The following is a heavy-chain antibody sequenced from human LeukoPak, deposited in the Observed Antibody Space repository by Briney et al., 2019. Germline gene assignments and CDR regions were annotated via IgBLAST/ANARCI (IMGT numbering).Heavy chain of an antibody. CDR2: ISGSGGST. Sequence: PGGSLRLSCEAPGFTFSSYAMSWVRQAPGKGLEWVSGISGSGGSTYYADSVKGRFTISRDNSKNTLFLQMNSLRAEDTAVYYCAKRYCSIRCTHFDYWGQGTLVTVSS. CDR1: GFTFSSYA. J-gene: IGHJ4*02. D-gene: IGHD2-2*01. CDR3: AKRYCSIRCTHFDY. V-gene: IGHV3-23*01.